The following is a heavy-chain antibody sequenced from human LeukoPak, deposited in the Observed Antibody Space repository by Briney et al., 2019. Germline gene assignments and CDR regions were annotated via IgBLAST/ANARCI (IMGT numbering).Heavy chain of an antibody. J-gene: IGHJ6*02. CDR2: IYYSGST. Sequence: SETLSLTCTVSGGSISSYYWSWIRQPPGKGLEWIGYIYYSGSTNYNPSLKSRVTISVDTSKNQFSLKLSSVTAADTAVYYCARGESSGWLLGPRAYYYYGMDVWAQGTRVTVSS. D-gene: IGHD6-19*01. CDR3: ARGESSGWLLGPRAYYYYGMDV. V-gene: IGHV4-59*01. CDR1: GGSISSYY.